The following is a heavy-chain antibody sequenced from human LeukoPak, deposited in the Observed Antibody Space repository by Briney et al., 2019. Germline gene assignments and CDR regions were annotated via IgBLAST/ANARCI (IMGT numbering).Heavy chain of an antibody. J-gene: IGHJ4*02. D-gene: IGHD3-22*01. CDR1: GFTFGDYA. CDR3: IRNHYYDSSYFDY. CDR2: IRSKAYGGTT. V-gene: IGHV3-49*03. Sequence: GGSLRLSCTASGFTFGDYAMSWFRQAPGKGLEWVGFIRSKAYGGTTEYAASVKGRFTISRDDSKSIAYLQMNSLKTEDTAVYYCIRNHYYDSSYFDYWGQGTLVTVSP.